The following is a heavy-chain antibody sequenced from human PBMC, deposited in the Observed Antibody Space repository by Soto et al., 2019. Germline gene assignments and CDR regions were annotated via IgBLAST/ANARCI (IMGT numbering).Heavy chain of an antibody. Sequence: EVQLVESGGGLVKQGGSLRLSCAASGFIFSSYSMTWVRQAQGKGLEWLSSISSSSSYIYYGDSVKGRFTIPRDNTKNTLNLQMNSLRAEDRDVYYCARGMIFPVSGLDYWGQGTLVTVSS. J-gene: IGHJ4*02. CDR1: GFIFSSYS. D-gene: IGHD6-19*01. CDR3: ARGMIFPVSGLDY. V-gene: IGHV3-21*02. CDR2: ISSSSSYI.